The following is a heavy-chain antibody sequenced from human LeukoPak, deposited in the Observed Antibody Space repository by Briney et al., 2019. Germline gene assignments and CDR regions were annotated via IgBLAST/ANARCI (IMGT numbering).Heavy chain of an antibody. Sequence: EASVKVSCKASGYTFNTYGISWVRQAPGQGLEWMGWINTNTGNPTYAQGFTGRFVFSLDTSVSTAYLQISSLKAEDTAVYYCARDRVEMEFDYWGQGTLVTVSS. D-gene: IGHD5-24*01. CDR3: ARDRVEMEFDY. J-gene: IGHJ4*02. V-gene: IGHV7-4-1*02. CDR1: GYTFNTYG. CDR2: INTNTGNP.